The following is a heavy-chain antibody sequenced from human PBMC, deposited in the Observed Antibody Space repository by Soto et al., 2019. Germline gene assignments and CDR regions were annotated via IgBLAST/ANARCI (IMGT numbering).Heavy chain of an antibody. J-gene: IGHJ4*02. CDR3: AKKVNSGPGSQYFDY. Sequence: PVWSLRLSCAASGFIFSSYSMSWVRQAPGKGLEWVSGFRTGGDDGTTYYADSVKGRFTISRDNSKNTLFLQMNSLRAEDTAIYYCAKKVNSGPGSQYFDYWGQGTLVTVSS. CDR2: FRTGGDDGTT. D-gene: IGHD3-10*01. V-gene: IGHV3-23*01. CDR1: GFIFSSYS.